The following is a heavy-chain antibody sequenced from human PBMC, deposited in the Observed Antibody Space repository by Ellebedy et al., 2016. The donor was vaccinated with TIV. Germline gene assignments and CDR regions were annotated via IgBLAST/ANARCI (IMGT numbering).Heavy chain of an antibody. CDR1: GFNFRSYW. CDR3: VRDRGRPDSVDL. J-gene: IGHJ3*01. CDR2: VNGDESTT. D-gene: IGHD2-21*01. Sequence: GESLKISCATSGFNFRSYWMHWVRQAPGKGLAWVSHVNGDESTTVYADSVKGRFTISKDIAKSTLFLQMNSLRAEDTAVYYCVRDRGRPDSVDLWGQGTMVIVSS. V-gene: IGHV3-74*01.